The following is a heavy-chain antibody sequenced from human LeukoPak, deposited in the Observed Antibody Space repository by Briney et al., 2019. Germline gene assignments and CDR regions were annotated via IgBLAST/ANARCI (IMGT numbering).Heavy chain of an antibody. CDR1: GITLSNYG. CDR3: ARRGVVIRVILVGFHKEAYYFDS. Sequence: GGSLRLSCAVSGITLSNYGMSWVRQAPGKGQEWVAGISGSGGRTTYADSVKGRFTISRDNPKNTLYLQMSSLRVEDTAVYFCARRGVVIRVILVGFHKEAYYFDSWGQGALVTVSS. CDR2: ISGSGGRT. V-gene: IGHV3-23*01. D-gene: IGHD3-22*01. J-gene: IGHJ4*02.